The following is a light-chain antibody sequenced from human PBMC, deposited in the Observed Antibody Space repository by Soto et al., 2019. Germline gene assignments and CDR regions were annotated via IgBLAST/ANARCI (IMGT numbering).Light chain of an antibody. CDR1: QSVSSSN. CDR3: QQYGGSPFT. J-gene: IGKJ3*01. Sequence: EIVLAQSPGTLSLSPGERATLSCRASQSVSSSNLAWYQQKPGQAPRLLIYGASSRATGVPDRFGGSGSGTDFTLTISRLEPEDFAVYYCQQYGGSPFTFGPGTKVDIK. CDR2: GAS. V-gene: IGKV3-20*01.